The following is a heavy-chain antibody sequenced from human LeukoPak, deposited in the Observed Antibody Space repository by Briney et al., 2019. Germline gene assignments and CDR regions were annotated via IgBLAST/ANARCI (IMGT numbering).Heavy chain of an antibody. J-gene: IGHJ4*02. D-gene: IGHD2-15*01. CDR3: ARSYCSGGSCFNFDY. Sequence: RPSETLSLTCTVSGGSISSGSYYWSWIRQPAGKGLEWIGRIYTSGSTNYNPSLKSRVTISVDTSKNQFSLKLSSVTAADTAVYYCARSYCSGGSCFNFDYWGQGTLVTVSS. V-gene: IGHV4-61*02. CDR2: IYTSGST. CDR1: GGSISSGSYY.